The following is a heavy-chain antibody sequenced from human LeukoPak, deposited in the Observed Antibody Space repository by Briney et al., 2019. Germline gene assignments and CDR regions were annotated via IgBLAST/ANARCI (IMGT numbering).Heavy chain of an antibody. V-gene: IGHV3-23*01. J-gene: IGHJ5*02. Sequence: GGSLRLSCAASGFIFSSYAMSWVRQAPGKGLEWVSTISGSGGSTYYADSVKGRFTISRDNSKNTLYLQMNSLRAEDTAVYYCAKDLERITIFGVVSNWFDPWGQGTLVTVSS. D-gene: IGHD3-3*01. CDR3: AKDLERITIFGVVSNWFDP. CDR1: GFIFSSYA. CDR2: ISGSGGST.